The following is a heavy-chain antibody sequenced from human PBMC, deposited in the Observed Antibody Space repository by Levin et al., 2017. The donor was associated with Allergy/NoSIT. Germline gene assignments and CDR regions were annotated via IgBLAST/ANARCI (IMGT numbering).Heavy chain of an antibody. V-gene: IGHV3-21*01. Sequence: GGSLRLSCAASGFTFSSYSMNWVRQAPGKGLEWVSSISSSSSYIYYADSVKGRFTISRDNAKNSLYLQMNSLRAEDTAVYYCASVPIEQWLVPFDYWGQGTLVTVSS. CDR3: ASVPIEQWLVPFDY. J-gene: IGHJ4*02. CDR2: ISSSSSYI. D-gene: IGHD6-19*01. CDR1: GFTFSSYS.